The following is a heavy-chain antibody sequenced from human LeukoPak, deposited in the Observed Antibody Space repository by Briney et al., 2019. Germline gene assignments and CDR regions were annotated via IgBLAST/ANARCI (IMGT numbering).Heavy chain of an antibody. CDR3: ARDLSVVRGVIDYFDY. D-gene: IGHD3-10*01. CDR1: GFTFSSYA. V-gene: IGHV3-23*01. Sequence: PGGSLRLSCAASGFTFSSYAMSWVRQAPGKGLEWVSAISGSGGSTYYADSVKGRFTISRDNSKNTLYLQMNSLRAEDTAVYYCARDLSVVRGVIDYFDYWGQGTLVTVSS. CDR2: ISGSGGST. J-gene: IGHJ4*02.